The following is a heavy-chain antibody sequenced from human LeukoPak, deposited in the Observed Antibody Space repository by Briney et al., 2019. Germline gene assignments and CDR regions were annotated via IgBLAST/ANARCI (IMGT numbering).Heavy chain of an antibody. J-gene: IGHJ4*02. CDR2: ISGSGGST. CDR3: AKVSRYYGSGSYYRDGEFDY. CDR1: GFTYSSFA. V-gene: IGHV3-23*01. D-gene: IGHD3-10*01. Sequence: GGSLRLSCAASGFTYSSFAMHWVRQAPGKGLEWVSAISGSGGSTYYADSVKGRFTISRDNSKNTLYLQMNSLRAEDTAVYYCAKVSRYYGSGSYYRDGEFDYWGQGTLVTVSS.